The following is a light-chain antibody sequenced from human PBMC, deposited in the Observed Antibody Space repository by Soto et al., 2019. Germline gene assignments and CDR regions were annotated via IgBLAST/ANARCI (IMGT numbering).Light chain of an antibody. Sequence: QSVLTQPASVSGSPGQSITISCTGTSSDVGSYNFVSWFQQHPGKAPKLMIYEGSERPSGVSNRFSGSKFGNTASLTISGLQAEDEADYYCCSYAGSSTYVFGTGTKVTVL. CDR1: SSDVGSYNF. J-gene: IGLJ1*01. V-gene: IGLV2-23*01. CDR2: EGS. CDR3: CSYAGSSTYV.